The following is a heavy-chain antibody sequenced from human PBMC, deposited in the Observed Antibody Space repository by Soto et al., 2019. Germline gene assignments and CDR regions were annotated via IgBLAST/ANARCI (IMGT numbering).Heavy chain of an antibody. V-gene: IGHV1-24*01. CDR2: FDPEDGET. Sequence: ASVKVSCKVSGYTLTELSMHWVRQAPGKGLEWMGGFDPEDGETIYAQKFQGRVTMTEDTSTDTAYMELSSLRSEDTAVYYCASSDILTGYSLYFDYWGQGTLVTVSS. CDR3: ASSDILTGYSLYFDY. CDR1: GYTLTELS. D-gene: IGHD3-9*01. J-gene: IGHJ4*02.